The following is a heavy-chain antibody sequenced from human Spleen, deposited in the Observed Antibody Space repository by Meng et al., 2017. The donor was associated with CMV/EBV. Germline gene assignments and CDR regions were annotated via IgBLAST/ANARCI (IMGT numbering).Heavy chain of an antibody. CDR3: ATRAAIVVVPAAIDYYGMDV. V-gene: IGHV3-21*01. D-gene: IGHD2-2*02. CDR1: GFTFSSYS. Sequence: ETLSLTCAASGFTFSSYSMNWVRQAPGKGLEWVSSISSSSSYIYYADSVKGRFTISRDNAKNSLYLQMNSLRAEDTAVYYCATRAAIVVVPAAIDYYGMDVWGQGTTVTVSS. J-gene: IGHJ6*02. CDR2: ISSSSSYI.